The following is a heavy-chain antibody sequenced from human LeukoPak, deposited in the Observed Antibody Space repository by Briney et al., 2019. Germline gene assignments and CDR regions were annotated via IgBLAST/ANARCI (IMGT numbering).Heavy chain of an antibody. CDR3: ARDRTSGSFLFDY. CDR2: INPNSGGT. Sequence: GASVKVSCKASGYTFTSYYMHWVRQAPGQGLEWMGWINPNSGGTNYAQKFQGWVTMTRDTSISTAYMELSRLRSDDTAVYYCARDRTSGSFLFDYWGQGTLVTVSS. D-gene: IGHD1-26*01. V-gene: IGHV1-2*04. J-gene: IGHJ4*02. CDR1: GYTFTSYY.